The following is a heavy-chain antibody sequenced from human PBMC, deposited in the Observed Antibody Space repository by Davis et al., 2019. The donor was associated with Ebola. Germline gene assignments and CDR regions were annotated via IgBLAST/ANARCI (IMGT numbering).Heavy chain of an antibody. D-gene: IGHD6-13*01. CDR2: ISSSSNYI. V-gene: IGHV3-21*01. J-gene: IGHJ6*02. Sequence: GESLKISCAASGFTFSSYSMNWVRQAPGKGLEWVSFISSSSNYIYYADSVKGRFTVSSDNAKNSLYLQMNSLRAEDTAVYYCARDEAAAGYYYYYYGMDVWGQGTTVTVSS. CDR1: GFTFSSYS. CDR3: ARDEAAAGYYYYYYGMDV.